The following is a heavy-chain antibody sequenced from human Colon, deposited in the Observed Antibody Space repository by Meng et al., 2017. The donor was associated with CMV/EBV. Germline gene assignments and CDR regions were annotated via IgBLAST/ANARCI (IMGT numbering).Heavy chain of an antibody. D-gene: IGHD3-10*01. CDR3: ARVGGSGSYNFDY. CDR2: ISSTSSYI. CDR1: GFTFSDYY. Sequence: QVQLVESGGDLVKPGGSLELSCAASGFTFSDYYMSWIREAPGKGLEWVSYISSTSSYINYADSVKGRFTISRDNAKNSLYLQMNSLRAEDTAVYYCARVGGSGSYNFDYWGQGTLVTVSS. J-gene: IGHJ4*02. V-gene: IGHV3-11*05.